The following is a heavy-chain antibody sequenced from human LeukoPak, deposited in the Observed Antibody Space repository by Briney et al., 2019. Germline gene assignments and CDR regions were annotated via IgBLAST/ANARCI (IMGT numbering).Heavy chain of an antibody. V-gene: IGHV1-8*03. CDR3: ARGRSTGYPYYFEY. Sequence: ASVKVSCKASGYTFTSYDINWVRQATGQGLEWMGWMNPNSGSTGYAQKFQGRVTITRNTSISTAYSELSGLRPEDTAVYYCARGRSTGYPYYFEYWGQGTLVTVSS. CDR2: MNPNSGST. CDR1: GYTFTSYD. J-gene: IGHJ4*02. D-gene: IGHD5-12*01.